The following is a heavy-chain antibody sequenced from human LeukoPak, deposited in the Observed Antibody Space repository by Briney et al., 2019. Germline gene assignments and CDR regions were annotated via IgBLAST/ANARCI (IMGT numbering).Heavy chain of an antibody. CDR3: ARDADSSGSPNWFDP. Sequence: GGSLRLSCAASGFTVSSNYMSWVRQAPGKGLEGVSVIYSGGSNYYAHSVKPRFTISTDNSKNTLYLQMNSLRADDTAVYYCARDADSSGSPNWFDPWGQGTLVTVSS. V-gene: IGHV3-66*01. CDR1: GFTVSSNY. CDR2: IYSGGSN. D-gene: IGHD6-19*01. J-gene: IGHJ5*02.